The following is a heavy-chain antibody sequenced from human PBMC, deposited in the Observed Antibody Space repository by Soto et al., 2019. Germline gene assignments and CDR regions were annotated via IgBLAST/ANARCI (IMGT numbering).Heavy chain of an antibody. CDR2: IYHSGST. J-gene: IGHJ6*02. CDR3: ARGRDRYASMGYYYYYGMDV. V-gene: IGHV4-30-2*01. Sequence: PSETLSLTCTVSGGSVNSNSYSWSWIRQPPGKGLEWIGYIYHSGSTYYNPSLKSRVTISVDTSKNQFSLKLSSVTAADTAVYYCARGRDRYASMGYYYYYGMDVWGQGTTVTVSS. D-gene: IGHD2-2*01. CDR1: GGSVNSNSYS.